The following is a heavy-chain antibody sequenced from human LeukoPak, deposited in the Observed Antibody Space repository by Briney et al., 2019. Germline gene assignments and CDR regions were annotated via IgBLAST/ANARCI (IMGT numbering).Heavy chain of an antibody. J-gene: IGHJ4*02. D-gene: IGHD4-17*01. CDR2: IYYSGST. V-gene: IGHV4-59*01. CDR3: ARVRHDYGDSFDY. Sequence: SETLSLTCTVSGCSISSYYWSWIRQPPGKGLEWIGYIYYSGSTNYNPSLKSRVTISVDTSKNQFSLKLSSVTAADTAVYYCARVRHDYGDSFDYWGQGTLVTVSS. CDR1: GCSISSYY.